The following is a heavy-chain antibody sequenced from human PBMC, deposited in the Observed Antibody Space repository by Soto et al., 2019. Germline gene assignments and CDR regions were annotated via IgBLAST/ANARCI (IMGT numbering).Heavy chain of an antibody. D-gene: IGHD2-15*01. J-gene: IGHJ1*01. V-gene: IGHV3-64D*08. Sequence: GGSLRLSCSASGFTFSSYAMHWVRQAPGKGLEYVSAISSNGGSTYYADSVKGRFTISRDNSKNTLYLQMSSLRAEDTAVYYCVIWSGGYSFAEYFHHWGQGTLVPVSS. CDR2: ISSNGGST. CDR1: GFTFSSYA. CDR3: VIWSGGYSFAEYFHH.